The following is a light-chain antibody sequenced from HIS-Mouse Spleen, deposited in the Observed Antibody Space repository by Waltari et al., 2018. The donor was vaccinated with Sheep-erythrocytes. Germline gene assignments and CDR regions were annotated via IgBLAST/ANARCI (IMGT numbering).Light chain of an antibody. CDR2: AAS. J-gene: IGKJ2*01. V-gene: IGKV1-39*01. CDR3: QQSYSTPYT. CDR1: PSIISY. Sequence: DIQMTQSPSSLSASVGDRVTIPCRASPSIISYLNWYQQKPGKAPKLLIYAASSLQSGVPSRFSGSGSGTDFTLTISSLQPEDFATYYCQQSYSTPYTFGQGTKLEIK.